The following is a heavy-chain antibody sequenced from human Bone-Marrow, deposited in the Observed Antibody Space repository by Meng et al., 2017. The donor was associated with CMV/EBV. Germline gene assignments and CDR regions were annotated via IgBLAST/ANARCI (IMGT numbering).Heavy chain of an antibody. CDR1: RGTFSSYA. CDR2: IIPIFGTA. J-gene: IGHJ6*02. D-gene: IGHD1-1*01. V-gene: IGHV1-69*05. Sequence: SVKVSCKDSRGTFSSYAISWVRQAPGQGLEWMGGIIPIFGTANYAQKFQGRVTITTDESTSTAYMELSSLRSEDTAVYYCASPDTGTHPGYYYGMDVWGQGTTVTVSS. CDR3: ASPDTGTHPGYYYGMDV.